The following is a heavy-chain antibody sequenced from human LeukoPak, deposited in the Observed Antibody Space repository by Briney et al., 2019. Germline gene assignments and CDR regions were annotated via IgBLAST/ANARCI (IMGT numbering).Heavy chain of an antibody. CDR3: ARDPPFIIGTTFFDY. V-gene: IGHV3-21*01. J-gene: IGHJ4*02. CDR1: GFTFSSYS. Sequence: PGGSLRLSCAASGFTFSSYSMNWVRQAPGKGLEWVSSISASSTYIYYADSVKGRFTISRDNAKNSLYLQMNSLRAEDTAVYYCARDPPFIIGTTFFDYWGQGTLVTVSS. CDR2: ISASSTYI. D-gene: IGHD1-20*01.